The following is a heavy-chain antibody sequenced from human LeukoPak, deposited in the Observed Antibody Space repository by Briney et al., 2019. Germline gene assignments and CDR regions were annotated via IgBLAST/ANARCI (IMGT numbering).Heavy chain of an antibody. V-gene: IGHV3-21*01. CDR1: GFTFSNAW. CDR3: ARGLYGALSFDI. D-gene: IGHD4-17*01. Sequence: NPGGSLRLSCAASGFTFSNAWMSWVRQAPGKGLEWVSSISSSSSYIYYADSVKGRFTISRDNAKNSLYLQMNSLRAEDTAVYYCARGLYGALSFDIWGQGTMVTVSS. J-gene: IGHJ3*02. CDR2: ISSSSSYI.